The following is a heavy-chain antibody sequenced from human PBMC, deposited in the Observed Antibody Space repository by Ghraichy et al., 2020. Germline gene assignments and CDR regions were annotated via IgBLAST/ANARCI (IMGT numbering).Heavy chain of an antibody. D-gene: IGHD2-15*01. V-gene: IGHV3-23*01. J-gene: IGHJ4*02. Sequence: GESLNISCAASGFTFSSYAMSWVRRAPGKGLEWVSAISGSGGSTYYADSVKGRFTISRDNSKNTLYLQMNSLRAEDTAVYYCAKTPHLYCSGGSCYLGDWGQGTLVTVSS. CDR3: AKTPHLYCSGGSCYLGD. CDR1: GFTFSSYA. CDR2: ISGSGGST.